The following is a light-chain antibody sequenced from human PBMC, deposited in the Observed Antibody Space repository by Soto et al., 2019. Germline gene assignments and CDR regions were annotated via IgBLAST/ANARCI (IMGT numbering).Light chain of an antibody. CDR3: AAWDDSLRGGA. CDR2: NNN. CDR1: SSYIGPNY. Sequence: QSVLTQPPSASGTPGQRVTISCSGSSSYIGPNYVYWYQQLPGTAPKLLIYNNNQRPSGVPDRFSGSKSGTSASLAISGLRSEDEADYYCAAWDDSLRGGAFGGGTKLTVL. V-gene: IGLV1-47*02. J-gene: IGLJ2*01.